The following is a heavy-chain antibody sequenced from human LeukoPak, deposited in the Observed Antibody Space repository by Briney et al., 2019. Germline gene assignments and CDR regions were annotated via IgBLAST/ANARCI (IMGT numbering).Heavy chain of an antibody. V-gene: IGHV1-69*04. CDR1: LGTVTTYA. D-gene: IGHD3-22*01. Sequence: GASLKVSSTPSLGTVTTYAISWVRQAPGQGLEWMGRIIPILGIANYAQKFQGRVTITADKSTSTAYIELSSLRSEDTAVYYCARGYYYDSSGYFEFDYWGQGTLVTVSS. CDR2: IIPILGIA. J-gene: IGHJ4*02. CDR3: ARGYYYDSSGYFEFDY.